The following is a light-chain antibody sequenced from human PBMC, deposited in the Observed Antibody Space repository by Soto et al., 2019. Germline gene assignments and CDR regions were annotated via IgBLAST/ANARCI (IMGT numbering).Light chain of an antibody. CDR1: SSNIGAGYD. V-gene: IGLV1-40*01. Sequence: QAVVTQPPSVSGAPGQRVTISCTGSSSNIGAGYDVHWYQQLPGTAPKLLIYGDSNRPSGVPDRFSGSNSGTSASLAITGLQAEDEADYYCQSYDSSLSGYVCGTGTQLTVL. J-gene: IGLJ1*01. CDR3: QSYDSSLSGYV. CDR2: GDS.